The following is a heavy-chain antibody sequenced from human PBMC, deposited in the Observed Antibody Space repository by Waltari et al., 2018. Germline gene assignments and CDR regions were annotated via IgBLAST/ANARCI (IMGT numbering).Heavy chain of an antibody. D-gene: IGHD2-21*01. Sequence: QVQLVQSGAEVKKPGASVKISCKTSEYTFTSSYIHWVRQAPGQGIEWRGIINPSGGSKIYAQKFQGRVTMTRDTSTSTVYMELSSLRSDDTAVYYCALDTGALWMDVWGQGTTVTVSS. CDR1: EYTFTSSY. CDR3: ALDTGALWMDV. V-gene: IGHV1-46*01. CDR2: INPSGGSK. J-gene: IGHJ6*02.